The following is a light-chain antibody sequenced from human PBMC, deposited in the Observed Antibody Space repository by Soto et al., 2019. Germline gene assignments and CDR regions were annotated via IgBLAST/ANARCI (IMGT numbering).Light chain of an antibody. CDR1: QSVLYSSNNKNY. Sequence: DIVMTQSPDSLAVSLGERATINCKSSQSVLYSSNNKNYLAWYQQKPGQPPKLLIYWASTRESGVPDRFSGGGSGTDFTLTISSLQAEDVAVYYCQQYYSTPWTFVQGTKVEIK. CDR3: QQYYSTPWT. V-gene: IGKV4-1*01. CDR2: WAS. J-gene: IGKJ1*01.